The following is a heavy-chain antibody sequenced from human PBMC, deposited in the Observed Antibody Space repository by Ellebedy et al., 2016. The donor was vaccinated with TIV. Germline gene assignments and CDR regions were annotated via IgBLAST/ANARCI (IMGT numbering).Heavy chain of an antibody. CDR1: GFTFNSYW. J-gene: IGHJ6*02. D-gene: IGHD3-22*01. CDR3: ARDGAYGDYSPGFYGMDV. Sequence: GGSLRLSCAASGFTFNSYWMSWVRQAPGKGLEWVANINQDGSRIYYVDSVKGRFTISRDNAKNSVFLRMSTLRVEDTAVYHCARDGAYGDYSPGFYGMDVWGQGTTVTVSS. V-gene: IGHV3-7*03. CDR2: INQDGSRI.